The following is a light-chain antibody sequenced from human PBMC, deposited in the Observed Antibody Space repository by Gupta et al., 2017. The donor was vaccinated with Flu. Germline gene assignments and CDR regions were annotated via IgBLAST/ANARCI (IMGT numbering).Light chain of an antibody. V-gene: IGLV3-19*01. J-gene: IGLJ2*01. CDR3: NSRDSSGNPHVV. CDR1: SLRSYY. Sequence: QDPAVSVALGQTVRITCQGDSLRSYYASWYQQKPGQAPVLVIYGKNNRPSGIPDRFSGSSSGNTASLTITGAQAEDEADYYCNSRDSSGNPHVVFGGGTKLTVL. CDR2: GKN.